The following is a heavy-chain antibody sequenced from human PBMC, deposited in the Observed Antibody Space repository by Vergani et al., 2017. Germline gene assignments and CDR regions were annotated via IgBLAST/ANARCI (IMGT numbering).Heavy chain of an antibody. CDR3: SRAEAIVVVPAAISVDYYYYGMDV. Sequence: QVQLVQSGAEVKKPGSSVKVSCKASGGTFSSYAISWVRQAPGQGLEWMGGIIPIFGTANYAQKFQGRVTITADESTSTAYMELSSLRSEDTAVYYCSRAEAIVVVPAAISVDYYYYGMDVWGQATTVTVSS. CDR2: IIPIFGTA. V-gene: IGHV1-69*01. D-gene: IGHD2-2*01. J-gene: IGHJ6*02. CDR1: GGTFSSYA.